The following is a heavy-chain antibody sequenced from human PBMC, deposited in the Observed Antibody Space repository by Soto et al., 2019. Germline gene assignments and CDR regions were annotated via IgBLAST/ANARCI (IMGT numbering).Heavy chain of an antibody. CDR1: GYTVTSYY. CDR3: ARDSTLAY. J-gene: IGHJ4*02. CDR2: INPSCGCT. V-gene: IGHV1-46*01. Sequence: AGKVACTASGYTVTSYYMPWVRQAPGQGLEWMGIINPSCGCTSYAQKFQDRVNMTRDTSTSTIYMELRRLRSEDTAMYYCARDSTLAYWGQGTLVTVSS.